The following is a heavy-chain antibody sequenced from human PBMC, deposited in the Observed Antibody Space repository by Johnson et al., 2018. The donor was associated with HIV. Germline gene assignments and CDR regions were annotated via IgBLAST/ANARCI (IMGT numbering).Heavy chain of an antibody. Sequence: VQLVESGGGVVQPGRSLRLSCAASGFRFSNYALHWVRQTPGKGLEWVALISDDGSNIYYADSVKGQFTISRDSSENTLYLDMNNLRIEDTAVYYCARDWADQDVFDIWGQGTMVTVSS. V-gene: IGHV3-30*14. D-gene: IGHD3-16*01. CDR1: GFRFSNYA. J-gene: IGHJ3*02. CDR2: ISDDGSNI. CDR3: ARDWADQDVFDI.